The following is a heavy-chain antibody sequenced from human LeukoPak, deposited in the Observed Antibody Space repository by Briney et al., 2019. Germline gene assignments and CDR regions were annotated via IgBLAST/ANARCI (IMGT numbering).Heavy chain of an antibody. CDR1: GYKLTDNW. D-gene: IGHD3-22*01. J-gene: IGHJ3*02. V-gene: IGHV1-2*02. CDR3: ARVMGVTMIVVVNDAFDI. Sequence: ASVKVSCKAFGYKLTDNWIHWVRQAPGQGLEWMGWINTKTGATNIAQKFQGRVTMTRDTSISTAYMELSRLRSDDTAVYYCARVMGVTMIVVVNDAFDIWGQGTMVTVSS. CDR2: INTKTGAT.